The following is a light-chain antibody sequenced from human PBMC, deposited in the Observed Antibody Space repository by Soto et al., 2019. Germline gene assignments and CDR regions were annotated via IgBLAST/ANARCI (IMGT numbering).Light chain of an antibody. J-gene: IGKJ1*01. Sequence: EIVLTQSPDTLSLSPGERATLSCRASQSVTTSLAWYQQKTGQPPRLLISGASRRATGIPDRFSGSGSGTDFTLTISRLDPEDFAVYYCQQYGSSGTFGQGTKVDIK. CDR2: GAS. CDR3: QQYGSSGT. CDR1: QSVTTS. V-gene: IGKV3-20*01.